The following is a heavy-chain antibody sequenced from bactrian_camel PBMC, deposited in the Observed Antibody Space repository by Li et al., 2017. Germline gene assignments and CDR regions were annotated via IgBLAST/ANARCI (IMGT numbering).Heavy chain of an antibody. CDR1: RDIRSLC. CDR3: AASRWVTWARELLESDFHF. Sequence: HVQLVESGGGSVQAGGSLRLSCARSRDIRSLCMAWFRQGPGRTREGVAGLGDDGSTSYAKFAEGRFTISKDSKNTFYLQMTRLKPEDTRMYYSAASRWVTWARELLESDFHFWGQGTQVTVS. CDR2: LGDDGST. J-gene: IGHJ6*01. D-gene: IGHD1*01. V-gene: IGHV3S57*01.